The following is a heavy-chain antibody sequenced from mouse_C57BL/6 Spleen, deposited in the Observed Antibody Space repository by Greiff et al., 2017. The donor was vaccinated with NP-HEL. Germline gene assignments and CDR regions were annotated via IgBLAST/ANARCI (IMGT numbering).Heavy chain of an antibody. D-gene: IGHD1-1*01. CDR2: IYPGSGST. CDR3: ARSFITTVVAPSAY. CDR1: GYTFTSYW. J-gene: IGHJ3*01. V-gene: IGHV1-55*01. Sequence: QVQLQQPGAELVKPGASVKMSCKASGYTFTSYWITWVKQRPGQGLEWIGDIYPGSGSTNYNEKFKSKATLTVDTSSSTAYMQLSSLTSEDSAVYYCARSFITTVVAPSAYWGQGTLVTVSA.